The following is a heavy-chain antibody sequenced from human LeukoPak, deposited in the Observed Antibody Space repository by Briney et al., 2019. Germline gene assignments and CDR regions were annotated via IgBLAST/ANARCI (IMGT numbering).Heavy chain of an antibody. CDR3: ARDCADYYYYYMDV. CDR1: GFTFSSYW. CDR2: IKQDGSEK. V-gene: IGHV3-7*01. J-gene: IGHJ6*03. Sequence: PGGSLRLSCAASGFTFSSYWMSWVRQAPGKGLEWVANIKQDGSEKYYVDSVKGRFTISRDNAKNSLYLQMNSLRAEDTAVYYCARDCADYYYYYMDVWGKGTTVTVSS.